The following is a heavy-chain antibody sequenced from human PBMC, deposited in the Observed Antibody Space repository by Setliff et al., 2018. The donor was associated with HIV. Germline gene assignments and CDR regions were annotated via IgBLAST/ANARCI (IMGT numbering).Heavy chain of an antibody. J-gene: IGHJ6*03. CDR2: INPSGGST. CDR3: AREARYQDRFYYYMDV. D-gene: IGHD1-20*01. CDR1: GYTFTSYY. Sequence: TSVKVSCKASGYTFTSYYLHWVRQAPGQGLEWMGIINPSGGSTTYAQKFQGRVTMTRDTSASTVYMELSSLRSEDTAVYYCAREARYQDRFYYYMDVWGKGTTVTVSS. V-gene: IGHV1-46*03.